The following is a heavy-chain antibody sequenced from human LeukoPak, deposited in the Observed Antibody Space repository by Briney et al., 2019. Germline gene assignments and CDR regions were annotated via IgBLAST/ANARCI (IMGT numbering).Heavy chain of an antibody. V-gene: IGHV3-13*01. Sequence: GGSLRLSCVASGFTLNNYDMHWVRQATGEGLEWVSIIYRAGETYYPGSVKGRFTISRENAKNSLYLQMNNLRAGDTAVYYCARGRYYFDSWGQGTLVTVSS. CDR2: IYRAGET. J-gene: IGHJ4*02. CDR1: GFTLNNYD. CDR3: ARGRYYFDS. D-gene: IGHD3-10*01.